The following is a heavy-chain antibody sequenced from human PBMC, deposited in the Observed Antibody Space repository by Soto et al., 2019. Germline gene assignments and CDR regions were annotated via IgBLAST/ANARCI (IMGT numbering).Heavy chain of an antibody. V-gene: IGHV3-23*01. Sequence: GGSLRLSCAASGFTFNTYALNWVRQAPGRGLEWVASISGSGGTINYADSVKGRFTTSRDTYKNTLYLQMNSLSAEDTAVYYCAKGFIVVVTAIRPDDNFDVWGQGTMVTVSS. CDR3: AKGFIVVVTAIRPDDNFDV. D-gene: IGHD2-21*02. CDR2: ISGSGGTI. CDR1: GFTFNTYA. J-gene: IGHJ3*01.